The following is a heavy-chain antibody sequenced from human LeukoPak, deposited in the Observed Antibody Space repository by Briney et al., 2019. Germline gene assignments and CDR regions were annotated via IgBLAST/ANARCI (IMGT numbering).Heavy chain of an antibody. CDR2: IKHDGSEKQDGSEK. Sequence: GGSLLLSCAASGFTFSQYWMSWVRPAPGKGLEWVANIKHDGSEKQDGSEKNYVDSVKGRFTISRDNAKNSLYLQMNSLRAEDTAVYYCARSGRGVDSFYFYMDVWGKGTTVTVSS. J-gene: IGHJ6*03. CDR3: ARSGRGVDSFYFYMDV. CDR1: GFTFSQYW. V-gene: IGHV3-7*01. D-gene: IGHD3-10*01.